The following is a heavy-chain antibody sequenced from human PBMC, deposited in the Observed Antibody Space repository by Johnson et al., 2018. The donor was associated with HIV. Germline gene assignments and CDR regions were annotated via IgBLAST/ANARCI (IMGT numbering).Heavy chain of an antibody. D-gene: IGHD6-6*01. V-gene: IGHV3-7*01. J-gene: IGHJ3*02. CDR2: IKQDGSEK. CDR3: AKGGKYTSQRDDAFDS. CDR1: GFTFSSYW. Sequence: VQLVESGGGVVQPGGSLRLSCAASGFTFSSYWMSWVRQAPGKGLEWVANIKQDGSEKYYADSVKGRFTISRDNSKNTVYLQMHSLRAEDTAVYYCAKGGKYTSQRDDAFDSWGQGTMVTVSS.